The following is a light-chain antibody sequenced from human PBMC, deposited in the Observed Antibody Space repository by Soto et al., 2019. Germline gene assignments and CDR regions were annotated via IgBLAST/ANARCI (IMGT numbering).Light chain of an antibody. Sequence: DIQMTQSPSSVSASVGDRVTISCRASEDISSSLAWYQQKAGRAPKLLIYAASSLQSGVPSRFSGSASGTAFTLTITSLQPEDFAIYYCQQANRFPLTFGGGTKVEIK. CDR3: QQANRFPLT. CDR2: AAS. J-gene: IGKJ4*01. CDR1: EDISSS. V-gene: IGKV1-12*01.